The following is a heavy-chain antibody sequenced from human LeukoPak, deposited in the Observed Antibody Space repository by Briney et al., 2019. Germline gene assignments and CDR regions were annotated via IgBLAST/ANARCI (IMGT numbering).Heavy chain of an antibody. V-gene: IGHV4-39*07. D-gene: IGHD6-19*01. J-gene: IGHJ4*02. CDR1: GDSISLSFYY. Sequence: PSETQSLTCSVSGDSISLSFYYWGWIRQPPGKALEWIGSVYYSGTTSYNPSLKSRVTISVDMSKNHFSLRLRSVTAADTAMYYCARGTLYRGWSYYLDFWGQGSQVTVSS. CDR3: ARGTLYRGWSYYLDF. CDR2: VYYSGTT.